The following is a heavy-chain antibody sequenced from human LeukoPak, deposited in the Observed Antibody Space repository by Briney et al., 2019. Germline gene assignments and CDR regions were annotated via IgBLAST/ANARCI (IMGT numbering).Heavy chain of an antibody. CDR3: AGDSGSYIDY. Sequence: SETLSLTCTVSGGSISSYYWSWIRQPPGKGLEWIGYIYTSGSTNYNPSLKSRVTISVDTSKNQFSLKLSSVTAADTAVYYCAGDSGSYIDYWGQGTLVTVSS. V-gene: IGHV4-4*09. CDR2: IYTSGST. J-gene: IGHJ4*02. D-gene: IGHD1-26*01. CDR1: GGSISSYY.